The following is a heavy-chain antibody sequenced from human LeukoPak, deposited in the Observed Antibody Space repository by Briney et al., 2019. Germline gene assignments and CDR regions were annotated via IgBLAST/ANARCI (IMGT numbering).Heavy chain of an antibody. CDR2: IYPGDSDT. J-gene: IGHJ4*02. V-gene: IGHV5-51*01. D-gene: IGHD2-21*01. Sequence: GESLKISCKGSGYSFTSYWICLVREMPGKGLEWMGIIYPGDSDTRSRPSFQGEVTISADKSISTAYLQWSSPEASAAAKYYWAKAPYFAASFYFWGQGTLVTVSS. CDR3: AKAPYFAASFYF. CDR1: GYSFTSYW.